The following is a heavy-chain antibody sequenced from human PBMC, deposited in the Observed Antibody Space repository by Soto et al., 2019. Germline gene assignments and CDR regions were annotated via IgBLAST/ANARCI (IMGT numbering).Heavy chain of an antibody. CDR2: INPDGSER. CDR3: ARRSSSSGFS. J-gene: IGHJ5*02. D-gene: IGHD2-2*01. V-gene: IGHV3-7*01. CDR1: GFTFSSSW. Sequence: EVQLVESGGGLVQPGGSLRLSCAASGFTFSSSWVNWVRQAPGKGLDWVANINPDGSERKYGDSVKGRFTISRDNAKNSLYLQMNSLTAEDTAVYYCARRSSSSGFSWGQGTLVTVSS.